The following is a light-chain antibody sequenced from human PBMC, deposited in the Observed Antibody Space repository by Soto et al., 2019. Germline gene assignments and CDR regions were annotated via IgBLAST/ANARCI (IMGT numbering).Light chain of an antibody. V-gene: IGKV3D-20*01. Sequence: EIVLTQSPATLSLSPGERATLSCGASQRVSSSYLPWYQQKPGLAPRLLLYHPSSRATGIPDRFSGSGSGTDFSLAISRLEPDDFAVSYCQQYGSSPPITVGQGTRLEIK. CDR1: QRVSSSY. CDR3: QQYGSSPPIT. J-gene: IGKJ5*01. CDR2: HPS.